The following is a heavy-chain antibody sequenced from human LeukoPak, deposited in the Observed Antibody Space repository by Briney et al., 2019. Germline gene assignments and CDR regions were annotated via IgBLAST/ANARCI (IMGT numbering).Heavy chain of an antibody. CDR1: GYTLTELS. CDR3: AIPGGSSRDFDY. D-gene: IGHD6-13*01. Sequence: ASVKVSCKVSGYTLTELSMHWVRQAPGKGLEWMGGFDPEDGETIYAQKFQGRVTMTEDTSTDTAYMELSSLRSEDTAVYYCAIPGGSSRDFDYWGQGTLLTVSS. V-gene: IGHV1-24*01. CDR2: FDPEDGET. J-gene: IGHJ4*02.